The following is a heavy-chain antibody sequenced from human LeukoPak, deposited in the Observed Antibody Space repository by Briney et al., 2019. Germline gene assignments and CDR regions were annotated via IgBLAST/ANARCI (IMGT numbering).Heavy chain of an antibody. J-gene: IGHJ4*02. V-gene: IGHV4-39*01. Sequence: PSETLSLTCTVSGGSISSSSYYWGWIRQPPGKGLEWIASIYYSGSTYYNPSLKSRVTISVDTSKNQFSLKLSSVIAADTAVYYCARLHSSSWYYHYWGQGTLVTVSS. CDR2: IYYSGST. CDR3: ARLHSSSWYYHY. CDR1: GGSISSSSYY. D-gene: IGHD6-13*01.